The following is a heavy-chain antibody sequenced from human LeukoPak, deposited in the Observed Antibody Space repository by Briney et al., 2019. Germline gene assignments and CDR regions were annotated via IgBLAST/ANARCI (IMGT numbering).Heavy chain of an antibody. CDR1: GGSISSGGYS. V-gene: IGHV4-30-2*01. J-gene: IGHJ3*02. CDR3: ARASAPQRAFDI. CDR2: IYHSGST. D-gene: IGHD6-6*01. Sequence: SQTLSLTCAVSGGSISSGGYSWSWIRQPPGKGLEWIGYIYHSGSTYYNPSLKSRVTISVDRSKNQFSLKLSSVTAADTAVYYCARASAPQRAFDIWGQGTMVTVSS.